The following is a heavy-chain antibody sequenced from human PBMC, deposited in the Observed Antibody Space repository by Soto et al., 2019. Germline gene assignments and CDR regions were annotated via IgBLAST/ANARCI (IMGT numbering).Heavy chain of an antibody. Sequence: EVQLLESGGGLVQPRGSLRLSCSASGFSFNNHVMNWVRQAPGRGLEWVASISNSDDGGFYARSVWGRFSVSRDISTNTLYLNMTSLRVEDTVIYYCAKTVGATKLEDYWGQGTLVTVSS. CDR1: GFSFNNHV. CDR3: AKTVGATKLEDY. V-gene: IGHV3-23*01. CDR2: ISNSDDGG. J-gene: IGHJ4*02. D-gene: IGHD1-26*01.